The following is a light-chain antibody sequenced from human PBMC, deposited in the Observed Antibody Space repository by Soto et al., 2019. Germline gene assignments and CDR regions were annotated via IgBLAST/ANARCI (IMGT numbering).Light chain of an antibody. CDR1: QSVSSN. V-gene: IGKV3-15*01. CDR2: GAS. CDR3: PQYNSWPPYT. J-gene: IGKJ2*01. Sequence: EIVMTQSPATLSVSPGERATLSCRASQSVSSNLAWYQQKPGQAPRLLIYGASTRATGIPARFSGSGSGTEFTLTISSLQSEDFAVYYCPQYNSWPPYTFGQGTKLEIK.